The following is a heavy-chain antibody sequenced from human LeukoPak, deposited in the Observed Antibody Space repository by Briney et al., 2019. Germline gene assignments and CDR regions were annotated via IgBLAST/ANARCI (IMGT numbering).Heavy chain of an antibody. CDR3: ARKAAGNGYNKRLRYYWYFDL. J-gene: IGHJ2*01. D-gene: IGHD5-24*01. V-gene: IGHV4-34*01. Sequence: NPSETLSLTCAVYGGSFSGYYWSWIRQPPGKGLEWIGEINHSGSTNYNPSLKSRVTISVDTSKNQFSLKLSSVTAADTAVYYCARKAAGNGYNKRLRYYWYFDLWGRGTLVTVSS. CDR1: GGSFSGYY. CDR2: INHSGST.